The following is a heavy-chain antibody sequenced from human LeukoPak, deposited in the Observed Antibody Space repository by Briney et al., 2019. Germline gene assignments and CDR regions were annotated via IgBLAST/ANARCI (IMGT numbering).Heavy chain of an antibody. V-gene: IGHV4-34*01. CDR1: GGSFSGYY. CDR2: INHSETT. Sequence: PSETLSLTCAVYGGSFSGYYWSWIRQPPGKGLEWIGEINHSETTNYNPSLKSRVTMSIDTSKNQFSLKLTSVTAADTAVYYCARAISYGSGSYYAAYYFDYWGQGTLVTVSS. CDR3: ARAISYGSGSYYAAYYFDY. J-gene: IGHJ4*02. D-gene: IGHD3-10*01.